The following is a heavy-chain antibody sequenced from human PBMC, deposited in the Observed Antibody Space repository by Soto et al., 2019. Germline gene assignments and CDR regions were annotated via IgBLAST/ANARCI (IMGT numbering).Heavy chain of an antibody. CDR1: GFTFSNYW. D-gene: IGHD3-3*01. V-gene: IGHV3-74*01. CDR3: AKATIFGVVRPTD. Sequence: EVQLVESGGGLVQPGGSLRLSCAASGFTFSNYWIHWVRQAPGKGLVWVSRINSDGSSTSYADSVKGRFTISRDNAKNTMYLQMNSLRAEDTAVYYCAKATIFGVVRPTDWGQGTLVTVSS. J-gene: IGHJ4*02. CDR2: INSDGSST.